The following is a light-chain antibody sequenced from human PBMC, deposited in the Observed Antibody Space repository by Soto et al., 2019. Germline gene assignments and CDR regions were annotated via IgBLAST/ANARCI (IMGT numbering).Light chain of an antibody. V-gene: IGLV2-23*02. Sequence: QSVLPQPASVSGSPGQSITISCTGTSRDIGTSNLVSWYQQYPGKAPKLMIYEVTKRPSGISSRFSGSKSGNTASLTISGLQPEDEADYYCFSYTGRSTFLFVFGTGTKVTVL. CDR3: FSYTGRSTFLFV. CDR2: EVT. J-gene: IGLJ1*01. CDR1: SRDIGTSNL.